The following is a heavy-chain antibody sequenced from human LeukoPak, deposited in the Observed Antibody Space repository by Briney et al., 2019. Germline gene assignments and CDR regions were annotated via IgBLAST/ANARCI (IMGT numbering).Heavy chain of an antibody. V-gene: IGHV3-30*02. CDR1: GFTFSSYG. CDR3: AKDERTITMIVVVIEWYFDY. D-gene: IGHD3-22*01. Sequence: GGSLRLSCAASGFTFSSYGMSWVRQAPGKGLEWVAFIRYDGSNKYYADSVKGRLTISRDNSKNTLYPQMNSLRAEDTAVYYCAKDERTITMIVVVIEWYFDYWGQGTLVTVSS. J-gene: IGHJ4*02. CDR2: IRYDGSNK.